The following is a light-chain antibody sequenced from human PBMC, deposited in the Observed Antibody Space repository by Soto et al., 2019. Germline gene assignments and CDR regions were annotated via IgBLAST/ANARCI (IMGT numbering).Light chain of an antibody. J-gene: IGLJ1*01. CDR3: FSHRGGDSHV. Sequence: SVLTQPASLSGAPWQSITLSLTGTSSDVGAYNYVSWYQQYPGKAPKLMIYGVTNRPSGVSNRFSGSKTGNTASLTISGLQAEDEADYYCFSHRGGDSHVFGTGTKVTVL. V-gene: IGLV2-14*01. CDR1: SSDVGAYNY. CDR2: GVT.